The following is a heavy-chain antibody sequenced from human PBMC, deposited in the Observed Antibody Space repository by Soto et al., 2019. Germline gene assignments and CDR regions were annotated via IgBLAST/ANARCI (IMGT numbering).Heavy chain of an antibody. D-gene: IGHD6-6*01. CDR2: IYYSGST. J-gene: IGHJ6*02. CDR3: ARDLMYSSSSHYYYYGMDV. Sequence: QVQLQESGPGLVKPSETLSLTCTVSGGSVSSGSYYWSWIRQPPGKGLEWIGYIYYSGSTNYNPSLKSRVTISVDTSKNQFSLKLSSVTAADTAVYYCARDLMYSSSSHYYYYGMDVWGQGTTVTVSS. CDR1: GGSVSSGSYY. V-gene: IGHV4-61*01.